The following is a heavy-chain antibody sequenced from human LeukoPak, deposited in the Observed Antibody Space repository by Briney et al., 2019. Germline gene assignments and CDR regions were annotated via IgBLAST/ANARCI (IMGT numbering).Heavy chain of an antibody. V-gene: IGHV3-7*01. D-gene: IGHD6-19*01. CDR1: GFTFSSYW. CDR3: ARDYLGSSSGWYPRVY. Sequence: PGGSLRLSCAASGFTFSSYWMSWVRQAPGKGLELVANIKQDGSEKYYVDSVKGRFTISRDNAKNSLYLQMNSLRAEDTAVYYCARDYLGSSSGWYPRVYWGQGTLVTVSS. J-gene: IGHJ4*02. CDR2: IKQDGSEK.